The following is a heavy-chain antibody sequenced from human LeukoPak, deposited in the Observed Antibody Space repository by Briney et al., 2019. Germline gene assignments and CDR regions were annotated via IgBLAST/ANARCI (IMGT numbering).Heavy chain of an antibody. CDR1: GFTLSSYA. J-gene: IGHJ2*01. CDR3: AQGARADTYWYFDL. Sequence: GGSLRLSCAASGFTLSSYAMSWVRQAPGKGLEWVSSIWGSGTSTYYADSVKGRFTISRDNSKNTLYLQINSLRAEDTAAYYCAQGARADTYWYFDLWGRGTLVTVSS. D-gene: IGHD3-16*01. V-gene: IGHV3-23*01. CDR2: IWGSGTST.